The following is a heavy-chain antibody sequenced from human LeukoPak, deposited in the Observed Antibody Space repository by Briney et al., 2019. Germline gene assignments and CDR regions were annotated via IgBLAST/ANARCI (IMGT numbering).Heavy chain of an antibody. Sequence: PSETLSLTCTVSGGSISNYYWSWIRQPPGKGLEWIGYVYHSGGTTNYNPSLKSRVTISADTSKNEFSLKLSSVTAADTAVYYCARDRGESIAVAHDAFDIWGQGTMVTVSS. V-gene: IGHV4-59*12. D-gene: IGHD6-19*01. CDR3: ARDRGESIAVAHDAFDI. CDR2: VYHSGGTT. J-gene: IGHJ3*02. CDR1: GGSISNYY.